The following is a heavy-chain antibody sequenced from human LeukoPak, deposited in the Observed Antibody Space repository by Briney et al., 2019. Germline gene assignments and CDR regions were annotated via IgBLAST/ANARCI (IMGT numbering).Heavy chain of an antibody. D-gene: IGHD1-1*01. V-gene: IGHV1-2*02. CDR1: GYTFTGYY. Sequence: ASVKVSCKASGYTFTGYYMHWVRQAPGQGLEWMGWINPNSGGTNYAQKFQGRVTMTRDTSISTAYMELSRLRSDDTAVYYCARVNKQRRVYYYYYYMDVWGKGTTVTVSS. CDR3: ARVNKQRRVYYYYYYMDV. CDR2: INPNSGGT. J-gene: IGHJ6*03.